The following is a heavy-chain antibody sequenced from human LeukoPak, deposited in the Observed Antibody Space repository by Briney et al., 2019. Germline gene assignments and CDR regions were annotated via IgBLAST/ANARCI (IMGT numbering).Heavy chain of an antibody. CDR3: ASDRIEVDAFDI. CDR2: IYYSGST. CDR1: GGSISSSRDY. J-gene: IGHJ3*02. Sequence: SETLSLTCIVSGGSISSSRDYWAWIRQPPGKGLEWIANIYYSGSTYYSPSLKSRVIISVDTSKNQFSLKLSSVTAADTAVYYCASDRIEVDAFDIWGQGTMVTVSS. V-gene: IGHV4-39*01. D-gene: IGHD2-15*01.